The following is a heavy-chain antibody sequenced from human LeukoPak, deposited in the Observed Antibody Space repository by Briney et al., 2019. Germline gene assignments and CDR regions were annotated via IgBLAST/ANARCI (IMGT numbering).Heavy chain of an antibody. J-gene: IGHJ5*02. CDR1: GGSFSGYY. Sequence: SETLSLTCAVSGGSFSGYYWSWIRQPPGKGLEWIGEINHSGSTNYNPSPKSRVTISVDTSKNQFSLKLSSVTAADTAVYYCARGSWYDPNWFDPWGQGTLVTVSS. CDR2: INHSGST. V-gene: IGHV4-34*01. CDR3: ARGSWYDPNWFDP. D-gene: IGHD6-13*01.